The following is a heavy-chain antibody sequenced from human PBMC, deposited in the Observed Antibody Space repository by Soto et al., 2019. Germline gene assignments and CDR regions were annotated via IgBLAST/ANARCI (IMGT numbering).Heavy chain of an antibody. V-gene: IGHV3-21*06. CDR3: TREPSKGRVGNWFES. CDR2: ISSSTSYV. Sequence: EVQLVESGGGLVKPGGSLRVSCAASGFTFSRYGMNWLRQAPWKGLEWVASISSSTSYVYYADSVKGRFSASRDNAKNILYLEMYALRTEDTAVYYCTREPSKGRVGNWFESCGQRTLVTVSS. CDR1: GFTFSRYG. J-gene: IGHJ5*01. D-gene: IGHD2-2*01.